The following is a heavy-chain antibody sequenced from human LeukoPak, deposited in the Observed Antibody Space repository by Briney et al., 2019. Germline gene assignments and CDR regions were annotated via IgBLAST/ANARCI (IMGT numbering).Heavy chain of an antibody. V-gene: IGHV3-23*01. J-gene: IGHJ4*02. Sequence: GGSLRLSCTASGFSFNKFAMSWVRQSPGKGLEWVSIIIASSGSTVYADSVKDRFTISRDNSKNTLYLQMNSLSVEDTAVYYCAKGGCDFVEVAYFDFWGQGALVTVSS. CDR2: IIASSGST. D-gene: IGHD5-12*01. CDR1: GFSFNKFA. CDR3: AKGGCDFVEVAYFDF.